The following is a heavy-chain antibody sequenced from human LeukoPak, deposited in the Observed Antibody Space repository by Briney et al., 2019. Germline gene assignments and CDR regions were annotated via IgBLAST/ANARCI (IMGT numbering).Heavy chain of an antibody. Sequence: PSETLSLTCTVSGGSIGTTNYYWGWIRHPPGKGLEWIGSLSYGGSTYYSPSLKSRVTISVDTSKNQFSLKLSSVTAADTAVYYCARGFATANYDYWGQGTLVTVSS. CDR1: GGSIGTTNYY. CDR3: ARGFATANYDY. D-gene: IGHD2-21*02. J-gene: IGHJ4*02. CDR2: LSYGGST. V-gene: IGHV4-39*07.